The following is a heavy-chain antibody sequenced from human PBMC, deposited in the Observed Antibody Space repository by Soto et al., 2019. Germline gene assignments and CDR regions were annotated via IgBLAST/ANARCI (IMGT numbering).Heavy chain of an antibody. CDR1: GGSFSGYY. CDR3: ARKYGSGSYNWFDP. D-gene: IGHD3-10*01. V-gene: IGHV4-34*01. Sequence: TSETLSLTCAVYGGSFSGYYWSWIRQPPGKGLEWIGEINHSGSTNYNPSLKSRVTISVDTSKNQFSLKLSSVTAADTAVYYCARKYGSGSYNWFDPWGQGTLVTVSS. CDR2: INHSGST. J-gene: IGHJ5*02.